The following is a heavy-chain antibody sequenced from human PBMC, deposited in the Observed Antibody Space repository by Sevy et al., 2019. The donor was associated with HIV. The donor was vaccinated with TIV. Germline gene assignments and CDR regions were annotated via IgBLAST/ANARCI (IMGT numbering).Heavy chain of an antibody. V-gene: IGHV3-73*01. CDR2: IRMKANSYAT. Sequence: GGSLRLSCAASGFTFSGSALHWVRQASGKGLECVGRIRMKANSYATAYAASVKGRFTISRDDSTNSAYLQMNSLKTEDTAVYYCTTYLGYCRSTSCHYYFDNWGQGTLVTVSS. J-gene: IGHJ4*02. CDR3: TTYLGYCRSTSCHYYFDN. CDR1: GFTFSGSA. D-gene: IGHD2-2*03.